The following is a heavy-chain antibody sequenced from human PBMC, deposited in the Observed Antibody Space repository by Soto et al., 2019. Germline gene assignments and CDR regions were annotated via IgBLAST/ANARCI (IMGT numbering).Heavy chain of an antibody. CDR2: IKSKTDAETT. J-gene: IGHJ4*02. Sequence: LRLSCAASGFTFSNAWMSWVRQTPGKGLEWVGRIKSKTDAETTDYAAPVKGRFTISRDDSKNTLYLQMNSLKTEDTAVYYCTTLYQGISNWGQGTLVTVSS. CDR3: TTLYQGISN. CDR1: GFTFSNAW. V-gene: IGHV3-15*01. D-gene: IGHD1-20*01.